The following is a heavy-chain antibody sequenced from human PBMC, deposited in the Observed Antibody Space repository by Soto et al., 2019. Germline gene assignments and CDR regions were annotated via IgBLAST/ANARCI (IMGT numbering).Heavy chain of an antibody. CDR2: IYHNGRT. D-gene: IGHD3-22*01. V-gene: IGHV4-38-2*02. J-gene: IGHJ4*02. CDR1: GYSISSGYY. CDR3: ARDYYDSSGYYWDY. Sequence: SETLSLTCAVSGYSISSGYYWGWVRQPPGQGPEWIGNIYHNGRTDYNPSLNGRVTMSVDTSKNQFSLKLSSVTAADPAVYYCARDYYDSSGYYWDYWGQGTLVTVS.